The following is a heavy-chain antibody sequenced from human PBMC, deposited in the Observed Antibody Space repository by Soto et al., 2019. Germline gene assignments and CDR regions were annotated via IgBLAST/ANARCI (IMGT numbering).Heavy chain of an antibody. CDR3: AKPAGVGAPKNYWFDY. CDR2: ISYDGSNK. CDR1: GFTFSSYG. J-gene: IGHJ4*02. V-gene: IGHV3-30*18. D-gene: IGHD1-26*01. Sequence: EGSLRLSCAASGFTFSSYGMHRVRQAPGKGLEWVAVISYDGSNKYYADSVKGRFTISRDNSKNTLYLQMNSLRAEDTAVYYCAKPAGVGAPKNYWFDYWGQGTLVTVSS.